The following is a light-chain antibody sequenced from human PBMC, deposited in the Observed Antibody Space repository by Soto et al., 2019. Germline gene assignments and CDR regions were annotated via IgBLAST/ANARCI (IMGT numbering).Light chain of an antibody. Sequence: DIQMTQSPSSLSASVGDRVTITCRASQNIRRYLNWYQQKPGKAPKLLIYAASSLQSGVPSRFSGSGSETDFTLAISSLQPEDFATYYCQQSYSTPLGFGQGTRLDIK. CDR2: AAS. CDR3: QQSYSTPLG. CDR1: QNIRRY. V-gene: IGKV1-39*01. J-gene: IGKJ5*01.